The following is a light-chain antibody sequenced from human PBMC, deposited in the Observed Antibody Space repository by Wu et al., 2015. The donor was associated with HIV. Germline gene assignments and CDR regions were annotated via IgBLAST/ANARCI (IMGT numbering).Light chain of an antibody. Sequence: DIQMTQSPSSLSASVGDSVTITCRASQDISHYLAWYQQKPGKVPKLLIYTTSTLHSGVPSRFRGSGSGTHFTLTISSLQPEDVATYFCQKYDSAPWTFGQGTKVEIK. CDR3: QKYDSAPWT. CDR1: QDISHY. J-gene: IGKJ1*01. V-gene: IGKV1-27*01. CDR2: TTS.